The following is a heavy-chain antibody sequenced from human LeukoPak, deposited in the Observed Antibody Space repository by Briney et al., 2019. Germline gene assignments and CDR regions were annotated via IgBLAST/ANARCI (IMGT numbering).Heavy chain of an antibody. V-gene: IGHV3-7*05. Sequence: GGSLRLSCAASGFTFSNYWMSWVRQAPGKGLEWVANIKQEGSEKYYVDSVKGRFTISRDNAKNLLYLQMNSLRAEDTAVYYCAREGSYRNWFDPWGQGALATVSS. CDR1: GFTFSNYW. D-gene: IGHD1-26*01. CDR2: IKQEGSEK. CDR3: AREGSYRNWFDP. J-gene: IGHJ5*02.